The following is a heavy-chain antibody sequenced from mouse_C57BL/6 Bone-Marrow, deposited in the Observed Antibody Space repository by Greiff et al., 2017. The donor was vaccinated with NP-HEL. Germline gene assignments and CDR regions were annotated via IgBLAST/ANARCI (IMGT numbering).Heavy chain of an antibody. CDR1: GYSITSGYY. D-gene: IGHD1-1*01. CDR2: ISYDGSN. V-gene: IGHV3-6*01. Sequence: VQLQQSGPGLVKPSQSLSLTCSVTGYSITSGYYWNWIRQFPGNKLEWMGYISYDGSNNYNPSLKNRISITRDTSKNQFFLKLNSVTTEDTATYYCAREEALLLGVWGTGTTVTVSS. J-gene: IGHJ1*03. CDR3: AREEALLLGV.